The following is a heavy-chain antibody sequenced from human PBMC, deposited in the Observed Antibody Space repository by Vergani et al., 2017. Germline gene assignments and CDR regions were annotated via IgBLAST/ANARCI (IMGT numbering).Heavy chain of an antibody. CDR3: ARFRLEGGMDV. V-gene: IGHV4-31*01. CDR1: GGSISSGGYY. CDR2: IYYSGST. Sequence: QVQLQESGPGLVKPSQTLFLTCTVSGGSISSGGYYWSWIRQHPGKGLEWIGYIYYSGSTYYNPSLKSLVTISVDTSKNQFSLKLSSVTAADTAVYYCARFRLEGGMDVWGQGTTVTVSS. J-gene: IGHJ6*02.